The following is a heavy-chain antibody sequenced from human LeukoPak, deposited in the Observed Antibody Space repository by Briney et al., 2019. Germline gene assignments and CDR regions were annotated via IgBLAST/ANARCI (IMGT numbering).Heavy chain of an antibody. V-gene: IGHV3-23*01. Sequence: LPGGSLRLSCAASGFTFSSYVMSWVRQAPGKGLEWVSVISGSDGRTYYADSVKGRFTISRDNSKNTLYVQTNSPRAEDTAVYYCAKRSSGWYFDYWGQGTLVTVSS. CDR2: ISGSDGRT. CDR1: GFTFSSYV. CDR3: AKRSSGWYFDY. D-gene: IGHD6-19*01. J-gene: IGHJ4*02.